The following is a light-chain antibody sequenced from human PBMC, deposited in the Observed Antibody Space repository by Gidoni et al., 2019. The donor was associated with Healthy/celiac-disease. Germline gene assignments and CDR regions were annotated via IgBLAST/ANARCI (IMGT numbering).Light chain of an antibody. Sequence: IMLNHSPDSLAVSLGVRATINCKSSQSVLYSSNNKNYLAWYQQKPGQPPKLLIYWASTRESGVPDRFSGSGSGTDFTLTISSLQAEDVAVYYCQQDYSTPLTFGQGTRLEIK. CDR2: WAS. J-gene: IGKJ5*01. CDR1: QSVLYSSNNKNY. CDR3: QQDYSTPLT. V-gene: IGKV4-1*01.